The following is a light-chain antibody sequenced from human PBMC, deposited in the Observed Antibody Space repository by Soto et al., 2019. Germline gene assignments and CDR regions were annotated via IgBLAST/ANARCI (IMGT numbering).Light chain of an antibody. CDR3: QQRSYWPVT. V-gene: IGKV3-11*01. CDR1: QTISKY. J-gene: IGKJ4*01. Sequence: EIVLTQSPAALSLPPGERATIFCKTSQTISKYLVWYQQKPGQAPRLLINNASNRATGIPARCNGSGSGTDFTLTISSLEPEDVAVYYCQQRSYWPVTFGGGTKVESK. CDR2: NAS.